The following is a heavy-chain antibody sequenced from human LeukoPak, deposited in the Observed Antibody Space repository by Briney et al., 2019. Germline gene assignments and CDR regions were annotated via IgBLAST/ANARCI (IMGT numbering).Heavy chain of an antibody. J-gene: IGHJ4*02. CDR3: ARGGVNYWNPRY. Sequence: PGGSLRLSCVASGFTVSSHYMSWVRQAPGKGLEWFSLLYTGGRTYYADSVEGRFTISRDDSKNTVYLHMNTVRAEDTAMYYCARGGVNYWNPRYWGQGTLVTVSS. V-gene: IGHV3-53*01. CDR1: GFTVSSHY. D-gene: IGHD1-1*01. CDR2: LYTGGRT.